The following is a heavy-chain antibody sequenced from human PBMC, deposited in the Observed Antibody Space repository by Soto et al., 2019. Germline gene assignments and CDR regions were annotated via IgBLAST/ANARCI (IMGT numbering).Heavy chain of an antibody. CDR1: GFTFSDYY. Sequence: QVQLVESGGGLVKPGGSLRLSCAASGFTFSDYYMSWIRQAPGKGLDWLSYITTNGGTIYYADSVKGRFTISRDNAGNSLYLQMKSLRAEDTAVYYCARGTSNDAFDIWGQGTMVTVSS. CDR2: ITTNGGTI. J-gene: IGHJ3*02. V-gene: IGHV3-11*01. D-gene: IGHD2-2*01. CDR3: ARGTSNDAFDI.